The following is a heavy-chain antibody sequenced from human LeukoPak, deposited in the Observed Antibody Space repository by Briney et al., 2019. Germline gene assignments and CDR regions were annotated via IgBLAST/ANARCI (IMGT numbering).Heavy chain of an antibody. D-gene: IGHD4-23*01. J-gene: IGHJ4*02. V-gene: IGHV4-34*01. Sequence: PSETLSLTCTVSGGSIRSYFWSWIRQPPGKGLEWIGEINHSGSTNYNPSLKSRVTISVDTSKNQFSLRLSSVTAADTAIYYCARLRSYGGNRGIDYWGQGTLVAVSS. CDR2: INHSGST. CDR1: GGSIRSYF. CDR3: ARLRSYGGNRGIDY.